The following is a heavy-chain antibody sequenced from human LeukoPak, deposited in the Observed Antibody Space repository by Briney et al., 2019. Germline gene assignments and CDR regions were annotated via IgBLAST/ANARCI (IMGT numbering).Heavy chain of an antibody. CDR2: IRYDGSDK. Sequence: GSLRLSCAASGFVLSVSGMHWVRQAPGKGLEWVAFIRYDGSDKYYTDSMKGRFTISRDISRNTVYLQVNSLRTEDTAVYYCAAARLTAAGLFDYWGQGTLVTVSS. V-gene: IGHV3-30*02. CDR1: GFVLSVSG. CDR3: AAARLTAAGLFDY. J-gene: IGHJ4*02. D-gene: IGHD6-13*01.